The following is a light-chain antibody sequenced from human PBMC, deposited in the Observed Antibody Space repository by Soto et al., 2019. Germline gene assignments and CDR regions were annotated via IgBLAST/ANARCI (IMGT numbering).Light chain of an antibody. CDR3: MQVLRTPVT. Sequence: DIVMTQSPLSLPVTPGEPASISCRSSQSLLHSDGYDYLDWYLQKPGQSPQLLIQLGSMRASGVPDRFSGSASGTEFTLKISRVEAEDVGIYYCMQVLRTPVTFGPGTKVDI. J-gene: IGKJ3*01. V-gene: IGKV2-28*01. CDR1: QSLLHSDGYDY. CDR2: LGS.